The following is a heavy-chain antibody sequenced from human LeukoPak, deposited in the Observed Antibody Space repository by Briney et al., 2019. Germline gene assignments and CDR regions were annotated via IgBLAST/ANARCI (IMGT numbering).Heavy chain of an antibody. CDR3: AKGGCTNGVCYNDY. Sequence: GGSLRLSCAASGFTFSSYGMSWVRQAPGKGLEWVAVISYDGSNKYYADSVKGRFTISRDNSKNTLYLQMNSLRAEDTAVYYCAKGGCTNGVCYNDYWGQGTLVTVSS. CDR2: ISYDGSNK. V-gene: IGHV3-30*18. CDR1: GFTFSSYG. J-gene: IGHJ4*02. D-gene: IGHD2-8*01.